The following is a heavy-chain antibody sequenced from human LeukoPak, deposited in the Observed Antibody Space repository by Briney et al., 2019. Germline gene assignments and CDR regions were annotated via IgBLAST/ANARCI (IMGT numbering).Heavy chain of an antibody. D-gene: IGHD4-17*01. CDR3: ARWENYGDYRIDY. V-gene: IGHV1-69*02. CDR1: GGTFSSYT. Sequence: SVKVSCKASGGTFSSYTISWVRQAPGQGLEWMGRIIPILGIANYAQKLQGRVTMTTDTSTSTAYMELRSLRSDDTAVYYCARWENYGDYRIDYWGQGTLVTVSS. J-gene: IGHJ4*02. CDR2: IIPILGIA.